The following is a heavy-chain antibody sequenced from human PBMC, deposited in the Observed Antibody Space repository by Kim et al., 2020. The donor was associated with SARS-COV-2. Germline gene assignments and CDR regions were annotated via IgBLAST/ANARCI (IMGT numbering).Heavy chain of an antibody. V-gene: IGHV3-74*01. D-gene: IGHD1-26*01. CDR2: MKDYGTTV. CDR1: GFTLSSYW. J-gene: IGHJ4*02. CDR3: ARLLRWEYSGGEY. Sequence: GGSLRLSCVASGFTLSSYWIHWVRQAPGKRLVWVARMKDYGTTVDYLDSVKGRFTLSRDNAKNTLYLQMDSLTADDTAVYYCARLLRWEYSGGEYWGQGTLVTVSS.